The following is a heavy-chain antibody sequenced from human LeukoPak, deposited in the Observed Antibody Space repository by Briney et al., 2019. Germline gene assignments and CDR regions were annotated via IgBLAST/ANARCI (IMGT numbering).Heavy chain of an antibody. Sequence: PGGSLRLSCTASGFSFSGHWMHWARQLPGKGLVWVSRISPTGSTTSYADSVKGRFTVSRDNAKNTLYLQVNNLRAEDTAVYYCATSLGPLTDYWGQGTLVTVSS. J-gene: IGHJ4*02. V-gene: IGHV3-74*01. CDR3: ATSLGPLTDY. CDR1: GFSFSGHW. D-gene: IGHD7-27*01. CDR2: ISPTGSTT.